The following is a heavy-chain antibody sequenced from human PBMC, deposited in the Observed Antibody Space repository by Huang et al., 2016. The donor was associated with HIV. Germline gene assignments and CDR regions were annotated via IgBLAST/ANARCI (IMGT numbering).Heavy chain of an antibody. CDR1: GYAFTAYF. CDR3: ARDHSNYPTTGYFGY. Sequence: QVQLVQSGAEVKKPGASVRVSCQASGYAFTAYFLHWIRQVPGQGIEWVGWINPKSGDIKVAQKFQGRVTVTRDTSVSRTYLHLSRLTSDDTAFYYCARDHSNYPTTGYFGYWGQGTPVTVSS. J-gene: IGHJ4*02. CDR2: INPKSGDI. D-gene: IGHD2-8*01. V-gene: IGHV1-2*02.